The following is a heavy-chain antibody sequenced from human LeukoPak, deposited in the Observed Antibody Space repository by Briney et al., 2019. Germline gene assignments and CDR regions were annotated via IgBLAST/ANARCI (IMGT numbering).Heavy chain of an antibody. CDR3: AREFTRRTYHRWEATFDY. D-gene: IGHD1-26*01. V-gene: IGHV3-7*03. Sequence: GGSLRLSCAASGFTFSSYWMSWVRQAPGKGLEWVANIKQDGSEKYYVDSVKGRFTISRDNAKNSLYLQMNSLRAEDTAVYYCAREFTRRTYHRWEATFDYWGQGTLVTVSS. CDR1: GFTFSSYW. CDR2: IKQDGSEK. J-gene: IGHJ4*02.